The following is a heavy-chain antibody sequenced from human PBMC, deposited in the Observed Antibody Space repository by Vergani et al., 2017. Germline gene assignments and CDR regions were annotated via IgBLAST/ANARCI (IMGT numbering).Heavy chain of an antibody. D-gene: IGHD3-16*01. CDR1: GFTLSNHD. CDR2: IQFDGSNQ. Sequence: QVQLVESGGGVVQRGGSLRLSCATSGFTLSNHDMQWIRQGPGKGLEFVAFIQFDGSNQYYAYSVKGRFTLSRDFSKNTLYLQRNSLRTDDTATYYCAKHFRGWGIDYWGQGTQVIVSS. J-gene: IGHJ4*02. CDR3: AKHFRGWGIDY. V-gene: IGHV3-30*02.